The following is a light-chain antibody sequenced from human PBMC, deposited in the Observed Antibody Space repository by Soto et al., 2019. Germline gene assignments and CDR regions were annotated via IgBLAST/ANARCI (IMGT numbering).Light chain of an antibody. J-gene: IGLJ3*02. CDR3: AAWDDSLNGWV. CDR2: SNN. V-gene: IGLV1-44*01. CDR1: SANIGSTT. Sequence: QSVLTQPPSASGTLGQRVTISCSGSSANIGSTTVNWYQQLPGTAPKLLISSNNQRPSGVPDRFSGSKSGTSASLAISGLQSEDEADYYCAAWDDSLNGWVFGGGTKLTVL.